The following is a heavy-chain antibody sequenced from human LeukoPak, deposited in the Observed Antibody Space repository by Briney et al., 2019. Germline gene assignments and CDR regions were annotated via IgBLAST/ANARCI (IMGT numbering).Heavy chain of an antibody. CDR3: ARFSNWKYYFDF. CDR1: GGSFSGYY. Sequence: PSETLSLTCAVYGGSFSGYYWSWIRQPAGKGLEWIGRIYTSGSTNYNPSLKSRVSISVDTSKNQFSLKLSSVTAADTAVYYCARFSNWKYYFDFWGQGTLVTVSS. D-gene: IGHD1-20*01. J-gene: IGHJ4*02. CDR2: IYTSGST. V-gene: IGHV4-59*10.